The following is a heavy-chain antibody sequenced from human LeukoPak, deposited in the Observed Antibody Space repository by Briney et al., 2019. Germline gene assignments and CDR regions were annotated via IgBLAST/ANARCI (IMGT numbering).Heavy chain of an antibody. CDR2: IWYDGSNK. D-gene: IGHD3-10*01. CDR1: GFTFSSYG. J-gene: IGHJ3*02. V-gene: IGHV3-33*06. CDR3: AKVFYSGELYHHAFDI. Sequence: GVSLRLSCAACGFTFSSYGMHWVPQARGKALEWVTVIWYDGSNKYYADSVKGRFTISRDNSKNTLYLQMHSLRAADTAVYYCAKVFYSGELYHHAFDIWGQGTMVTVSS.